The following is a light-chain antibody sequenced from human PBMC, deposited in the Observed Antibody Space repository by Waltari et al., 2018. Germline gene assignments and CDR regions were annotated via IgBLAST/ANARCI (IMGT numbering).Light chain of an antibody. CDR3: YQYSSSLS. CDR2: GTS. J-gene: IGKJ4*01. Sequence: LTQSPATLSLSPGDRATLSCRASQTVNSYLAWYQQKPGQAPRLLIYGTSIRATGIPDRFTGSGSGTDFTLTITSLEPEDVGFYYCYQYSSSLSFGGGTKVELK. CDR1: QTVNSY. V-gene: IGKV3-11*01.